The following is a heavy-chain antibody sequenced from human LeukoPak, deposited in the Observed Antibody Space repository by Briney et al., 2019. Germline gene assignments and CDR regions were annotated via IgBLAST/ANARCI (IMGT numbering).Heavy chain of an antibody. CDR3: ARGLSSSWYYYYYYMDV. CDR1: GYTFTSYD. J-gene: IGHJ6*03. Sequence: ASVKVSCKASGYTFTSYDINWVRQATGQGLEWMGWMNPNSGNTGYAQKFQGRVTMTRNTSISTAYMELSSLRSVDTAVYYCARGLSSSWYYYYYYMDVWGKGTTVTVSS. D-gene: IGHD6-13*01. V-gene: IGHV1-8*01. CDR2: MNPNSGNT.